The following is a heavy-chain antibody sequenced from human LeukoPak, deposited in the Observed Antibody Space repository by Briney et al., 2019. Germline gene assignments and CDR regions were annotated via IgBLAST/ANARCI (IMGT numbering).Heavy chain of an antibody. CDR3: ARHERGYDFWSGYFLDY. V-gene: IGHV4-39*01. Sequence: PSETLPLTCTVSGGSISSSSYYWGWIRQPPGKGLEWIGSIYYSGSTYYNPSLKSRVTISVDTSKNQFSLKLSSVTAADTAVYYCARHERGYDFWSGYFLDYWGQGTLVTVSS. D-gene: IGHD3-3*01. CDR2: IYYSGST. CDR1: GGSISSSSYY. J-gene: IGHJ4*02.